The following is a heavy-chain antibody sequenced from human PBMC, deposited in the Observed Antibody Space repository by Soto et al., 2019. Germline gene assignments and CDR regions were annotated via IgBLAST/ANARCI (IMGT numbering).Heavy chain of an antibody. V-gene: IGHV3-30*18. CDR2: ISYDGSNK. D-gene: IGHD1-26*01. Sequence: VQLVESGGGLVQPGRSLRLSCAASGFTFSSYGMYWVRQAPGDGLEWVAVISYDGSNKYYADSVKGRFTISRDNSKNTLYLQMNSLRAEDTAVYYCAKDKGIVGATPHYWGQGTLVTVSS. J-gene: IGHJ4*02. CDR1: GFTFSSYG. CDR3: AKDKGIVGATPHY.